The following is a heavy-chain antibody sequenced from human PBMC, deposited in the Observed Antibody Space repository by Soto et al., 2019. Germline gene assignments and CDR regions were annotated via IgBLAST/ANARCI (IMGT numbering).Heavy chain of an antibody. CDR2: IYYRGTT. CDR1: GASISSSGSH. D-gene: IGHD3-9*01. V-gene: IGHV4-39*01. J-gene: IGHJ4*02. Sequence: PSDTLSLTCTVSGASISSSGSHWVWIRQPPGKGLEWIANIYYRGTTYYSPSLKGRVTISVDTSKNQFSLKLSSVTAADTAVYYCARRRYDILTGNYHAPIDYWGQGALVTVSS. CDR3: ARRRYDILTGNYHAPIDY.